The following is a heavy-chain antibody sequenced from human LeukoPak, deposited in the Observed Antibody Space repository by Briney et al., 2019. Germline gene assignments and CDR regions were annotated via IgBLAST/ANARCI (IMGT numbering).Heavy chain of an antibody. J-gene: IGHJ4*02. Sequence: SETLSLTCTVSGGSISSYYWSWIRQPAGKGLEYIGRIYTDRSSNHNPSLKSRVSISMDRSNNQFSLILMSVTAADTGVYYCASEDLAVAGNFYYWGQGAPVTVSS. D-gene: IGHD6-19*01. CDR1: GGSISSYY. CDR2: IYTDRSS. CDR3: ASEDLAVAGNFYY. V-gene: IGHV4-4*07.